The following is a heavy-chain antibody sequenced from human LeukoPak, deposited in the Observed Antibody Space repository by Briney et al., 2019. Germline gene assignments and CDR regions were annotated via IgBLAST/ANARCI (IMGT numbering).Heavy chain of an antibody. CDR1: GFNLSTYW. CDR2: MKQDGSEK. V-gene: IGHV3-7*01. D-gene: IGHD1-26*01. CDR3: ARESSGSRRVNYYYYMDV. Sequence: PGGSLRLSCAASGFNLSTYWMSWVRQPPGEGLEGVADMKQDGSEKSYVDSVNGRFNISRDNAKNSLYLQMNSLRAEDTAVYFCARESSGSRRVNYYYYMDVWGKGTTVTVSS. J-gene: IGHJ6*03.